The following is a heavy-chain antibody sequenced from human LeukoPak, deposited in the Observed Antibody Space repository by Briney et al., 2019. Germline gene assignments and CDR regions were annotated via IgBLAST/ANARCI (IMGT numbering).Heavy chain of an antibody. CDR1: GFTFSSYA. Sequence: PGRSLRLSCAASGFTFSSYAMHWVRQAPGKGLEWVAVISYDGSNKYYADSVKGRFTISRDNSKNTLYLQMNSLRAEDTAVYYCARGGRDGYNERMDYWGQGTLVTVSS. V-gene: IGHV3-30-3*01. D-gene: IGHD5-24*01. CDR2: ISYDGSNK. J-gene: IGHJ4*02. CDR3: ARGGRDGYNERMDY.